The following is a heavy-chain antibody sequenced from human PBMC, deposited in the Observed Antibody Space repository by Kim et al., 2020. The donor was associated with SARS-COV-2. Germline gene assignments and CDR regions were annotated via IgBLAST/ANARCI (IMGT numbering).Heavy chain of an antibody. Sequence: SETLSLTCTVSGGSISSSSYYWGWIRQPPGKGLEWIGSIYYSGSTYYNPSLKSRVTISVDTSKNQFSLKLSSVTAADTAVYYCARFSASIAARQRSRNSYCFDYWGQGTLVTVSS. V-gene: IGHV4-39*01. CDR1: GGSISSSSYY. J-gene: IGHJ4*02. CDR2: IYYSGST. CDR3: ARFSASIAARQRSRNSYCFDY. D-gene: IGHD6-6*01.